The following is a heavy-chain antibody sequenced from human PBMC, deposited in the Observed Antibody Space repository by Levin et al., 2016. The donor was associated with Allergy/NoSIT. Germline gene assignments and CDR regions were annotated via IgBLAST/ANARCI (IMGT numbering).Heavy chain of an antibody. V-gene: IGHV4-61*01. D-gene: IGHD2-2*02. J-gene: IGHJ2*01. Sequence: GSLRLSCFVSGGSVSSTSYYWNWIRQSPGKGLEWIGYIYYSGSTNYNPSLKSRVTISVDTSRSQFSLRLSSMTAADTAVYYCARANRQYCTTTDCYIFDLWGRGTLVTVSS. CDR2: IYYSGST. CDR3: ARANRQYCTTTDCYIFDL. CDR1: GGSVSSTSYY.